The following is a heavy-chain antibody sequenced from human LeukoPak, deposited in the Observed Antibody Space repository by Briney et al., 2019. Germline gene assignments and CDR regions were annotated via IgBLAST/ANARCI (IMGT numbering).Heavy chain of an antibody. V-gene: IGHV3-23*01. D-gene: IGHD5-24*01. CDR2: ISGRDDST. Sequence: PGGSLRLSCAASGFTFSSYAMSWVRQAPGKGLEWVSAISGRDDSTYYADSVKGRFTISRDNSKGTVYLQMNSLRPEDTAVYYCAKDDAWLQYGNWGRGTLVTVSS. J-gene: IGHJ4*02. CDR1: GFTFSSYA. CDR3: AKDDAWLQYGN.